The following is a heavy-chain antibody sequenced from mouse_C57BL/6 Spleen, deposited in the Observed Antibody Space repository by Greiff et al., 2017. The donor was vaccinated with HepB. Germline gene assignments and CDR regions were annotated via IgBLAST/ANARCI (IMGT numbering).Heavy chain of an antibody. Sequence: EVQLQESGPGLVKPSQSLSLTCSVTGYSITSGYYWNWIRQLPGNKLEWMGYISYDGSNNYNPSLKNRISSTRDTSKNQFFLKLNSVTTEDTATYYCAYDYDAVAWFAYWGQGTLVTVSA. D-gene: IGHD2-4*01. J-gene: IGHJ3*01. CDR2: ISYDGSN. CDR1: GYSITSGYY. CDR3: AYDYDAVAWFAY. V-gene: IGHV3-6*01.